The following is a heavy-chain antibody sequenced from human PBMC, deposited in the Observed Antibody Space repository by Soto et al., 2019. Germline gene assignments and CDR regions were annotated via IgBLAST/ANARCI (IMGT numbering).Heavy chain of an antibody. Sequence: PSEILSLTGTVSGGSISRSRYYWGWIRQPRGEGLEWIGSIYYSGSTYSNPSLKSRVTISVETSKNHFSLKLSSVTAADTAVYYCARVSDGYYYDSSGYSAFDDWGQGTLVTDSS. CDR3: ARVSDGYYYDSSGYSAFDD. CDR1: GGSISRSRYY. J-gene: IGHJ4*02. CDR2: IYYSGST. V-gene: IGHV4-39*02. D-gene: IGHD3-22*01.